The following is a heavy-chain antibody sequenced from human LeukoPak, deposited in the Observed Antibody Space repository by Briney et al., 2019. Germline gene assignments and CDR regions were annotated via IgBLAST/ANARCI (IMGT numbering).Heavy chain of an antibody. CDR2: IYYSGST. Sequence: SETLSLTCAVYGGSFSGYYWSWIRQPPGKGLEWIGSIYYSGSTYYNPSLKSRVTISVDTSKNQFSLKLSSVTAADTAVYYCASGGPYGDNDYWGQGTLVTVSS. V-gene: IGHV4-34*01. CDR3: ASGGPYGDNDY. CDR1: GGSFSGYY. J-gene: IGHJ4*02. D-gene: IGHD4-17*01.